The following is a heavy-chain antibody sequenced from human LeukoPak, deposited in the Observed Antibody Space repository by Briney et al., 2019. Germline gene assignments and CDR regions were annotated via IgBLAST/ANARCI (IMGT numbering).Heavy chain of an antibody. J-gene: IGHJ6*03. Sequence: SETLSLTCTVSGYSISSGYYWGWIRQPPGKGLEWIGSIYYSGSTYHNPSLKSRVTISVDTSKNQFSLKLSSVTAADTAVYYCARDRIDRLGDYYYYYYMDVWGKGTTVTVSS. CDR1: GYSISSGYY. D-gene: IGHD3-16*01. V-gene: IGHV4-38-2*02. CDR3: ARDRIDRLGDYYYYYYMDV. CDR2: IYYSGST.